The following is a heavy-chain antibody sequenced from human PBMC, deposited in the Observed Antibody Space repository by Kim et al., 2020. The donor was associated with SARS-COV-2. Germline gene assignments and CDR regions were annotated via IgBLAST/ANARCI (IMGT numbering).Heavy chain of an antibody. CDR3: ARRASGQWLLYYFDY. V-gene: IGHV4-59*05. Sequence: SETLSLTCSVSGGSISGYYWSWIRQPPGKGLEWIGSIYYSGSTYYNPSLKSRVTISVDTSKNQFSLKLSSVTAADTAVYYCARRASGQWLLYYFDYWGQGTLVTVSS. D-gene: IGHD6-19*01. CDR1: GGSISGYY. J-gene: IGHJ4*02. CDR2: IYYSGST.